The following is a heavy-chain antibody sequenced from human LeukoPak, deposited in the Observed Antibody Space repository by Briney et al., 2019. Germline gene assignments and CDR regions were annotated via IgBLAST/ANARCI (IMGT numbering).Heavy chain of an antibody. CDR3: ARDLGPMDV. J-gene: IGHJ6*02. V-gene: IGHV3-21*01. CDR2: INSSSSYI. Sequence: GGSLRLSCAASGFTFSSYSMNWVRQAPGKGLEWVSSINSSSSYIYCADSVKGRFTISRDNAKNSLYLQMNSLRAEDTAVYYCARDLGPMDVWGQGTTVTVSS. CDR1: GFTFSSYS.